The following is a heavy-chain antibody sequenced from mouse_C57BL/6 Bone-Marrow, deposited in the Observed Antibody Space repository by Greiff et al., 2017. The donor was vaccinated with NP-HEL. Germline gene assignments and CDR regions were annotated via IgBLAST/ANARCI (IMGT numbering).Heavy chain of an antibody. CDR3: AARDWYFDV. CDR2: ISSGGSYT. CDR1: GFTFSSYG. Sequence: EVKLVESGGDLVKPGGSLKLSCAASGFTFSSYGMSWVRQTPDKRLEWVATISSGGSYTYYPDSVKGRFTISRDNAKNTLYLQMSSLKSEDTAMYYCAARDWYFDVWGTGNTVTVSS. J-gene: IGHJ1*03. V-gene: IGHV5-6*01.